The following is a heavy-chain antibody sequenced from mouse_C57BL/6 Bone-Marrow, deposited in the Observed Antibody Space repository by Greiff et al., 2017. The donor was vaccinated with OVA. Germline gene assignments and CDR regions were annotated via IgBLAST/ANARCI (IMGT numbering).Heavy chain of an antibody. Sequence: QVQLKESGAELAKPGASVKLSCKASGYTFTSYWMHWVNQRPGQGLEWIGYINPSSGYTKYNQKFKDKATLTEDKSSSTAYMQLSSLTYEDSAVYYCARSGYFDVWGTGTTVTVSS. CDR1: GYTFTSYW. V-gene: IGHV1-7*01. J-gene: IGHJ1*03. CDR2: INPSSGYT. CDR3: ARSGYFDV.